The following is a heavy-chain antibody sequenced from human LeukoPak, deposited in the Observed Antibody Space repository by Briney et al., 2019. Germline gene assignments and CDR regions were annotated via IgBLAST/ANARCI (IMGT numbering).Heavy chain of an antibody. CDR2: INHSGST. CDR3: ARSLWWYYFDY. J-gene: IGHJ4*02. V-gene: IGHV4-34*01. Sequence: KASETLSLTCAVYGGSFSGYYWSWIRQPPGKGLEWIGEINHSGSTNYNPSLKSRVTISVDTSENQFSLKLSSVTAADTAVYYCARSLWWYYFDYWGQGTLVTVSS. D-gene: IGHD2-21*01. CDR1: GGSFSGYY.